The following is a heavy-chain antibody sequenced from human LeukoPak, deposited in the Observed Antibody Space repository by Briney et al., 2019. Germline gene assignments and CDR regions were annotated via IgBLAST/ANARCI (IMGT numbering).Heavy chain of an antibody. Sequence: ASVKVSCKTSGYTFADYFIHWVRQAPGQGREWMGRINANSGGTEYQQKFQGRVTMTRDTSISTAYVEVNWLISDDTAIYYCARDVSSTPNWEFDYWGQGTLVTVSS. J-gene: IGHJ4*02. V-gene: IGHV1-2*06. CDR3: ARDVSSTPNWEFDY. D-gene: IGHD1-26*01. CDR1: GYTFADYF. CDR2: INANSGGT.